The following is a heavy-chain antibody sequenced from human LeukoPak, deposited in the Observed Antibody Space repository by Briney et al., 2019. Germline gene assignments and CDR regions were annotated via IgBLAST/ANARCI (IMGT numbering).Heavy chain of an antibody. J-gene: IGHJ6*02. CDR3: ARDDSTKDV. CDR2: IWYDGSNK. Sequence: GGSLRLSCAASGFTVSSNYMTWVRQAPGKGLEWVAVIWYDGSNKYYADSVKGRFTISRDNSKNTLYLQMNSLRAEDTAVYYCARDDSTKDVWGQGTTVTVSS. V-gene: IGHV3-33*08. CDR1: GFTVSSNY. D-gene: IGHD2-21*02.